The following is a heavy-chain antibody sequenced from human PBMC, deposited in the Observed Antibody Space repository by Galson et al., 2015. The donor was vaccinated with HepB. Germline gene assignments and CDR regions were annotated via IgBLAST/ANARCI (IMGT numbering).Heavy chain of an antibody. Sequence: SLRLSCAASGFTFSYHGMHWVRQAPGKGLEWVAVIWYDGNKKYYGNSVKGRFTISRDNSKNTMYLQMNSLRAEDTAVYYCARALRPPDPTVVAPHDAYDIWGQRTMVGVSA. CDR1: GFTFSYHG. CDR2: IWYDGNKK. J-gene: IGHJ3*02. D-gene: IGHD2-15*01. V-gene: IGHV3-33*08. CDR3: ARALRPPDPTVVAPHDAYDI.